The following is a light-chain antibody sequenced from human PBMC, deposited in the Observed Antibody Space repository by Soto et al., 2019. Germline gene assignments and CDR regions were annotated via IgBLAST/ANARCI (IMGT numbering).Light chain of an antibody. CDR3: CSYAGSYGDV. CDR1: SSVVGGYNY. CDR2: DVS. Sequence: QSVLTQPRSVSGSPGQSVTISCTGTSSVVGGYNYVSWYQQHPGKAPKLMIYDVSKRPSGVPDRFSGSKSGNTASLTISGLEAEDEADYYCCSYAGSYGDVFGTGTKVTVL. V-gene: IGLV2-11*01. J-gene: IGLJ1*01.